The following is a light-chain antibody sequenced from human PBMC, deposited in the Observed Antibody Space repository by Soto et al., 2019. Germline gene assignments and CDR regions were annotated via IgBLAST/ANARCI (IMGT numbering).Light chain of an antibody. J-gene: IGKJ2*01. CDR1: QSVSSSY. CDR3: QQYGSSLYT. V-gene: IGKV3-20*01. CDR2: GAS. Sequence: EIVLTQSLCTLSLSPGERATLSCRASQSVSSSYLAWYQQKPGQAPRLLIYGASSRATGIPDRFSGSGSGTDFTLTISRLEPEDFAVYYCQQYGSSLYTFGQGTKLEIK.